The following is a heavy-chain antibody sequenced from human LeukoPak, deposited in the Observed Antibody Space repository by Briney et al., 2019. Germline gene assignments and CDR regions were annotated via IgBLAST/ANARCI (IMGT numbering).Heavy chain of an antibody. D-gene: IGHD3-22*01. CDR3: AKKRYYDSSGYGS. CDR2: ISGSGGST. Sequence: SGGSLRLSCAASGFTFSSYAMSWVRQAPGKGLEWVSAISGSGGSTYYADSVKGRFTISRDNSKNTLYLQMNSLRAEDTAVYYCAKKRYYDSSGYGSWGQGTLVTVSS. J-gene: IGHJ5*02. CDR1: GFTFSSYA. V-gene: IGHV3-23*01.